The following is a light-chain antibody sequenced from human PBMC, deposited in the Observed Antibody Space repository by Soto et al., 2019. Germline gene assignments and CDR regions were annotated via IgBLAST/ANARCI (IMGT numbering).Light chain of an antibody. CDR3: KSYAGSNTYV. CDR1: KSDIGVYEF. CDR2: EVV. Sequence: QSALTQPPSASGSPGQSVTISCTGTKSDIGVYEFVSWYQHHPGKAPRLIIYEVVQRPSGVPDRFSGSKSGNTASLTVSGLQAADEADYFCKSYAGSNTYVFGSGTTV. V-gene: IGLV2-8*01. J-gene: IGLJ1*01.